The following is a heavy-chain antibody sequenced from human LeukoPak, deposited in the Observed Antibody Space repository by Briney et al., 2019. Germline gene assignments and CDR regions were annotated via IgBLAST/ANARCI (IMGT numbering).Heavy chain of an antibody. V-gene: IGHV4-38-2*01. CDR2: LSDGGTP. Sequence: SETLSLTCDVSGYSISSGHYWGWIRQPPGRGLEWIGRLSDGGTPHYTPSLKSRVSMSIDTSKNQFSLRLRSLTAADTAIYYCGTSDSGSIFGVVISFWGQGTLVTVSS. CDR3: GTSDSGSIFGVVISF. J-gene: IGHJ4*02. D-gene: IGHD3-3*02. CDR1: GYSISSGHY.